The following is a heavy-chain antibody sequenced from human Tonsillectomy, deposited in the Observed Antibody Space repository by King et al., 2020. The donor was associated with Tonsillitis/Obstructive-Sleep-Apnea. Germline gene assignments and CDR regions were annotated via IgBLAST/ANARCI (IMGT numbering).Heavy chain of an antibody. CDR2: IGTAGDT. V-gene: IGHV3-13*04. CDR1: GFTFSSYE. Sequence: VQLVESGGGLVQPGGSLRLSCAASGFTFSSYEMHWVRQATGKGLEWVSAIGTAGDTYYPGSVKGRFTISRENAKNSLYLQMNSLRAGDTAVYYCARVSWRNAFDIWGQGTMVTVSS. CDR3: ARVSWRNAFDI. J-gene: IGHJ3*02. D-gene: IGHD3-3*01.